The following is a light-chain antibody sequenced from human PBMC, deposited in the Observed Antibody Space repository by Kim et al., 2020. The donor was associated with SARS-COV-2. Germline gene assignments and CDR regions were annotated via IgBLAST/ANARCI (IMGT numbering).Light chain of an antibody. V-gene: IGKV1-9*01. Sequence: DIQLTQSPSFLSASEGDRVTITCRASQGVSNYLAWYQHKPGQAPKLLIHAASTLQSGVSSRFSGSGSGTEFTLTIRYLQPEDVATYYCQQFNSSPQTFGQGTKVDIK. CDR3: QQFNSSPQT. CDR1: QGVSNY. J-gene: IGKJ1*01. CDR2: AAS.